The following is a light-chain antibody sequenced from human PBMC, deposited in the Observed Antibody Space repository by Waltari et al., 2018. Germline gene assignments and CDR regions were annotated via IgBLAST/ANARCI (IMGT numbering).Light chain of an antibody. Sequence: QSALTQPPSVSGSPGQSVTISCTGTSSDVAGYDRVSWFHQVPGTAPKRLTYEVWYRSSGGPDRFSGARSGNTAPLTISGLQMEDEGDYYCCSYTTSGTYVFGTGTTLTVL. CDR2: EVW. CDR3: CSYTTSGTYV. V-gene: IGLV2-18*02. CDR1: SSDVAGYDR. J-gene: IGLJ1*01.